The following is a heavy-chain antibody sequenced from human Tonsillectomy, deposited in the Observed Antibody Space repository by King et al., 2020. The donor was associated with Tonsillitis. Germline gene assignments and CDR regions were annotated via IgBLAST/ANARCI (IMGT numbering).Heavy chain of an antibody. Sequence: VQLVQSGAEVKKPGSSVKVSCKASGGTFSSYAISWVRQAPGQGLEWMGGIIPIFGTANYAQKFQGRVTITADESTCTAYMELSSLRSEDTAVYYCAATNSRGSGNTGTDYWGQGTLVTVSS. CDR3: AATNSRGSGNTGTDY. CDR2: IIPIFGTA. CDR1: GGTFSSYA. V-gene: IGHV1-69*01. D-gene: IGHD1-14*01. J-gene: IGHJ4*02.